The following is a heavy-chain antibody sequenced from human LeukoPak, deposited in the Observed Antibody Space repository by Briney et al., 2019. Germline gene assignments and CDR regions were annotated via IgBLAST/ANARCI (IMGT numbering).Heavy chain of an antibody. V-gene: IGHV3-23*01. D-gene: IGHD3-22*01. CDR1: GFTFSSYA. J-gene: IGHJ4*02. Sequence: GGSLRLSCAASGFTFSSYAMSWVRQAPGKGLEWVSAISGSGGSTYYADSVKGRFTISRDNSKNTLYLQMNSLRAENTAVYYCAKANYYDSSGYFTHFDYWGQGTLVTVSS. CDR2: ISGSGGST. CDR3: AKANYYDSSGYFTHFDY.